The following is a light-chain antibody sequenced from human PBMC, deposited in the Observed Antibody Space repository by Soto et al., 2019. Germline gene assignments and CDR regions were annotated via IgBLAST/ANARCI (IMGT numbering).Light chain of an antibody. CDR2: DVS. Sequence: QSVLTQPASVPGSPGQSITISCTGTSSDVGAYNYVSWYQQHPGKAPELMIYDVSNRPSGVSNRFSGSKSGNTASLTISGLQAEDEADYYCSSYTTSANYVFGTGTKVTVL. J-gene: IGLJ1*01. CDR3: SSYTTSANYV. V-gene: IGLV2-14*01. CDR1: SSDVGAYNY.